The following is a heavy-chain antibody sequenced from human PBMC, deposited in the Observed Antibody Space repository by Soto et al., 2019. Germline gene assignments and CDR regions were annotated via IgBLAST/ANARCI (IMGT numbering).Heavy chain of an antibody. D-gene: IGHD1-26*01. CDR2: SSGSGDNT. J-gene: IGHJ6*02. CDR1: GFSVSTYA. V-gene: IGHV3-23*01. CDR3: AKSMGGSQYYFLYGMDV. Sequence: GGSLRLSCAASGFSVSTYAMTWVRQAPGKGLEWVSGSSGSGDNTFYAGSVKGRFTISRDNSKNTLDLQMNSLRVDDTAVYYCAKSMGGSQYYFLYGMDVWGQGTTVTVSS.